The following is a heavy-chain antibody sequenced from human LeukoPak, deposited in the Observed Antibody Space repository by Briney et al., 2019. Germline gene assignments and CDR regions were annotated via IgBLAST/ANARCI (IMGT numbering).Heavy chain of an antibody. CDR1: GGSFSGYY. D-gene: IGHD1-26*01. CDR2: INHSGST. Sequence: SETLSLTCAVYGGSFSGYYWSWIRQPPGKGLEWIGEINHSGSTNYNPSLKSRVTISVDTSKNQFSLKLSSVTAADTAVYYCVRTGGSYRRNFDYWGQGTLVTVSS. V-gene: IGHV4-34*01. CDR3: VRTGGSYRRNFDY. J-gene: IGHJ4*02.